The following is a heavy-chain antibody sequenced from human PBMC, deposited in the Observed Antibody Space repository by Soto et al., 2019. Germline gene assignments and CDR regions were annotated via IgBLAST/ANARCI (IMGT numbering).Heavy chain of an antibody. J-gene: IGHJ6*02. D-gene: IGHD3-16*01. Sequence: QLQLQESGSGLVKPSQTLSLTCAVSGGSISSGGYSWSWIRQPPGKGLEWIGYIYHSGSTYYNPSLERRVTISADRTKNRFSRKLSSVTAAAPAVYYCAREGGGWAVDVWGQGPTVTVSS. V-gene: IGHV4-30-2*01. CDR2: IYHSGST. CDR3: AREGGGWAVDV. CDR1: GGSISSGGYS.